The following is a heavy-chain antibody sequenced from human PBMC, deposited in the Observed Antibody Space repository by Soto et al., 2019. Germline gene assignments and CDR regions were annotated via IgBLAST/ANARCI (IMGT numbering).Heavy chain of an antibody. D-gene: IGHD3-10*01. Sequence: EVQLVESGGGLVQPGGSLRLSCRDSGFTFSGDWMHWVRQAPGKGLDWVSRIDPYDTGISYADSVKGRFTIFRDNAKSTLYLQMNSLRPEDTAVYYCTRETFGARDYLGQGNLVTVSS. J-gene: IGHJ4*02. CDR3: TRETFGARDY. CDR1: GFTFSGDW. V-gene: IGHV3-74*01. CDR2: IDPYDTGI.